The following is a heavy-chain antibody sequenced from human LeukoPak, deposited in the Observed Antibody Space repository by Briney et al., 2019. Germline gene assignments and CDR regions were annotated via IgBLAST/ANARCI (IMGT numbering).Heavy chain of an antibody. CDR2: IYSGGNT. V-gene: IGHV3-66*02. CDR1: GFTVSSSY. Sequence: GGSPRLSCAASGFTVSSSYMSWVRQAPGKGLEWVSVIYSGGNTYYADSVKGRFTISRDNSVNTLYLQMNSLRTEDTAMYYCARAFVTAAGFFDTWGRGTLVTVSS. D-gene: IGHD6-13*01. J-gene: IGHJ4*02. CDR3: ARAFVTAAGFFDT.